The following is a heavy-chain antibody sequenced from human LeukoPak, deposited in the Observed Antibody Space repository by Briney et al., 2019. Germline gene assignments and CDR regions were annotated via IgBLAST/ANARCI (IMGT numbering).Heavy chain of an antibody. CDR1: GGSISSYY. CDR2: IYTSGST. Sequence: SETLSLTCTVSGGSISSYYWSWIRQPAGKGLEWIGRIYTSGSTNYNPSLKSRVTISGDTSKNQFSLKLSSVTAADTAVYYCARGPTYQPIDYWGQGTLVTVSS. J-gene: IGHJ4*02. CDR3: ARGPTYQPIDY. D-gene: IGHD2-2*01. V-gene: IGHV4-4*07.